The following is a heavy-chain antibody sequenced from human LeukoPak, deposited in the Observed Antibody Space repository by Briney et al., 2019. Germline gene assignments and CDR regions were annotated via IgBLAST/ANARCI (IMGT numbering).Heavy chain of an antibody. CDR3: ARGRIAVAGSYYYYYYGMDV. CDR2: INHSGST. J-gene: IGHJ6*04. D-gene: IGHD6-19*01. CDR1: GGSFSGYY. Sequence: SETLSLTCAVYGGSFSGYYWSWIRQPPGKGLEWIGEINHSGSTNCNQSLKSRVTISVDTSKNQFSLKLSSVTAADTAVYYCARGRIAVAGSYYYYYYGMDVWGKGTTVTVSS. V-gene: IGHV4-34*01.